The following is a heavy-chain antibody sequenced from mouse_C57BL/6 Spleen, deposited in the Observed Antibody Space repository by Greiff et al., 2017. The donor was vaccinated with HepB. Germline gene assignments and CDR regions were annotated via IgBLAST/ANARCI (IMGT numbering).Heavy chain of an antibody. J-gene: IGHJ3*01. V-gene: IGHV3-6*01. D-gene: IGHD1-1*01. CDR3: ARRGYYGSFAY. CDR1: GYSITSGYY. CDR2: ISYDGSN. Sequence: EVHLVESGPGLVKPSQSLSLTCSVTGYSITSGYYWNWIRQFPGNKLEWMGYISYDGSNNYNPSLKNRISITRDTSKNQFFLKLNSVTTEDTATYYCARRGYYGSFAYWGQGTLVTVSA.